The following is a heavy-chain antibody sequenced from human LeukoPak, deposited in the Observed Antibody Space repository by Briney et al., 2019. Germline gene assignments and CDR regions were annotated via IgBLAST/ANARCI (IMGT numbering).Heavy chain of an antibody. CDR3: AREARTGDGYNWGDFDY. D-gene: IGHD5-24*01. Sequence: ASVKVSCKASGYTFTSYGISWVRQAPGQGLEWMGWISAYNGNTNYAQRLQGRVTMTTDTSTSTAYMELRSLRSDDTAVYYCAREARTGDGYNWGDFDYWGQGTLVTVSS. V-gene: IGHV1-18*01. CDR1: GYTFTSYG. CDR2: ISAYNGNT. J-gene: IGHJ4*02.